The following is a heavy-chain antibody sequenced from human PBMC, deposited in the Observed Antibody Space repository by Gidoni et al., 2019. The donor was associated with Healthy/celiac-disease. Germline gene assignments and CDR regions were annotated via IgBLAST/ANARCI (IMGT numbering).Heavy chain of an antibody. CDR2: ISGSGGST. J-gene: IGHJ4*02. V-gene: IGHV3-23*01. CDR3: AKEGMHSSSFGSTRSGDY. CDR1: GFTFSSYA. Sequence: EVQLLESGGGLVQPGGSLRLSCAASGFTFSSYAMSWVRQAPGKGLEWVSAISGSGGSTYYADSVKGRFTISRDNSKNTLYLQMNSLRAEDTAVYYCAKEGMHSSSFGSTRSGDYWGQGTLVTVSS. D-gene: IGHD6-6*01.